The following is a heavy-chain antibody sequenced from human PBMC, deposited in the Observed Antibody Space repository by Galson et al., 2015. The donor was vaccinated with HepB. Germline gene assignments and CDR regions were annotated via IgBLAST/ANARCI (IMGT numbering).Heavy chain of an antibody. V-gene: IGHV7-4-1*02. CDR1: GYTFTKYA. J-gene: IGHJ4*02. D-gene: IGHD4-23*01. Sequence: SVKVSCKASGYTFTKYAVNWVRQAPGQGLEWMGWINTNTGKARYVQGLTGRFVFSLDTSVNTAYLQISSLKAEDTAVYYCAREVASSVGYGGNHGYYFDYWGQGTLVTVSS. CDR3: AREVASSVGYGGNHGYYFDY. CDR2: INTNTGKA.